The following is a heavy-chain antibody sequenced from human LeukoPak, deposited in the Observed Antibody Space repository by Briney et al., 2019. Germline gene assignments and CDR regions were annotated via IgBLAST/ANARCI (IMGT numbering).Heavy chain of an antibody. Sequence: GASVKVSCKASGYTFTSYYMHWVRQAPGRGLEWMGIINPSGGSTSYAQKFQGRVTMTRDTSTSTVYMELSSLRSEDTAVYYCARTLTAHAFDIWGQGTMVTVSS. J-gene: IGHJ3*02. D-gene: IGHD4/OR15-4a*01. CDR3: ARTLTAHAFDI. CDR1: GYTFTSYY. V-gene: IGHV1-46*01. CDR2: INPSGGST.